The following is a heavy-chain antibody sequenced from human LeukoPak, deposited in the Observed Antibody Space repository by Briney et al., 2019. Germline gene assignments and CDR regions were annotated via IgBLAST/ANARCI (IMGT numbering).Heavy chain of an antibody. Sequence: GGSLRLSCAASGFTFSSYAMSWVRQAPGKGLEWVSGISSSGSGGSTYYADSVKGRFTISRDNSKNTLYLQINSVRAEDTAVYYCAKDLGGSYYDYWGQGTLVTVSS. CDR2: ISSSGSGGST. V-gene: IGHV3-23*01. CDR1: GFTFSSYA. CDR3: AKDLGGSYYDY. J-gene: IGHJ4*02. D-gene: IGHD1-26*01.